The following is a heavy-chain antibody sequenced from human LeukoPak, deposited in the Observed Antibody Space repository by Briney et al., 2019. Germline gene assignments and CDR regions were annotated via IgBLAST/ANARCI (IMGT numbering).Heavy chain of an antibody. V-gene: IGHV4-34*01. CDR3: ARGQRRNYDILTGYKGVAFDI. CDR2: INYSGST. J-gene: IGHJ3*02. CDR1: GGSFSGYY. Sequence: PSETLSLTCAVYGGSFSGYYWSWIRQPPGKGLEWIGEINYSGSTNYNPSLKSRVTISVDTSKNQFSLKLSSVTAADTAVYYCARGQRRNYDILTGYKGVAFDIWGQGTMVTVSS. D-gene: IGHD3-9*01.